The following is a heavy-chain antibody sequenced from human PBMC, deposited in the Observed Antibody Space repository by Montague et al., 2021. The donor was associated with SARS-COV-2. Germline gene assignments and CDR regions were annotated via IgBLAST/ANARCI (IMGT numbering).Heavy chain of an antibody. D-gene: IGHD1-1*01. J-gene: IGHJ3*02. V-gene: IGHV3-23*01. Sequence: SLRLSCAASGFTFSNYAMSWVRQAPGKGLQWVSAIAGGGSSTFYADSVKGRFTISRDNSKSTLYLQMNSLRAEDTAIYYCAKSSPHTKECGSAFDIWGQGTMVTVSS. CDR1: GFTFSNYA. CDR3: AKSSPHTKECGSAFDI. CDR2: IAGGGSST.